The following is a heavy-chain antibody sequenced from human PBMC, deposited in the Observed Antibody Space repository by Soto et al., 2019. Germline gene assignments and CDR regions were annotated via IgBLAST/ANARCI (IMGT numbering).Heavy chain of an antibody. CDR1: GFTFSNFA. CDR2: ISGRGGTT. CDR3: AKRDTTSPRGAFDI. V-gene: IGHV3-23*01. D-gene: IGHD2-2*01. J-gene: IGHJ3*02. Sequence: GGSLRLSCAASGFTFSNFAMNWVRQAPGKGLEWVSGISGRGGTTYYADSVQGRFTISRDNSKNTLYLQMNSLRAEDTAFFYCAKRDTTSPRGAFDIWGQGTMVTVS.